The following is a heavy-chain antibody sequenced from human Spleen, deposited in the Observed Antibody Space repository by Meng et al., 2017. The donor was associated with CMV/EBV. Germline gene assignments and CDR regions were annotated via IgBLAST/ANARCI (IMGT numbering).Heavy chain of an antibody. V-gene: IGHV4-39*07. D-gene: IGHD1-1*01. J-gene: IGHJ3*02. CDR2: IYYSGST. Sequence: ESLKISCTVSGGSISSSSYYWGWTRQPPGKGLEWIGSIYYSGSTYYNPSLKSRVTISVDTSKNQFSLKLSSVTAADTAVYYCARDRYPGAFDIWGQGTMVTVSS. CDR1: GGSISSSSYY. CDR3: ARDRYPGAFDI.